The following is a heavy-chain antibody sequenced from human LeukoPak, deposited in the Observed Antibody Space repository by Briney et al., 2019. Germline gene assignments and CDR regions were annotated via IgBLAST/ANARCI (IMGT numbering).Heavy chain of an antibody. Sequence: SQTLSRTCAISGDSVARNRAAWIWIRQSPSRGLEWLGRTYYRSKWYNDYAVSVRGRITINPDTSKNQFSLLLNSVTPEDTAVYYCARDRSRVIDYWGHGTLVTVSS. V-gene: IGHV6-1*01. J-gene: IGHJ4*01. CDR3: ARDRSRVIDY. CDR1: GDSVARNRAA. CDR2: TYYRSKWYN. D-gene: IGHD2-21*01.